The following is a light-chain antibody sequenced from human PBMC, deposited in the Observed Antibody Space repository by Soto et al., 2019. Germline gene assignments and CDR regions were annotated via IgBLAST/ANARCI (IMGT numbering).Light chain of an antibody. J-gene: IGLJ3*02. V-gene: IGLV2-14*01. CDR1: SSDVGAYDH. CDR3: SSYTSSTTWV. Sequence: QSVLTQPASESESPGQSITISCIGTSSDVGAYDHVSWYQQHPGKAPKVIISKVSNRPSGVSTRFSGSKSGNTASLTISGLQTEDEAYYYCSSYTSSTTWVFGGGTKVTVL. CDR2: KVS.